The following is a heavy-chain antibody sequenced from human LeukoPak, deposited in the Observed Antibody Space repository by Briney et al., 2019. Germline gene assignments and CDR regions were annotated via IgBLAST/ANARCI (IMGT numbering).Heavy chain of an antibody. V-gene: IGHV3-23*01. CDR2: ISGSGGST. D-gene: IGHD3-22*01. Sequence: GGSLRLSCAASGFSFSDYYMSWVRQAPGKGLEWVTAISGSGGSTYYADSVKGRFTISRDNSKNTLYLQMNSLRAEDTAVYYCAKSTSSGYYPPFDYWGQGTLVTVSS. CDR1: GFSFSDYY. CDR3: AKSTSSGYYPPFDY. J-gene: IGHJ4*02.